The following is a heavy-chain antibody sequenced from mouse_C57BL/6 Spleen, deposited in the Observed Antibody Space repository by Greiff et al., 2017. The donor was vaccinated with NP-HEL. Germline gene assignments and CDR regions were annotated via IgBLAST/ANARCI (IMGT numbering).Heavy chain of an antibody. CDR2: ISYDGSN. CDR1: GYSITSGYY. J-gene: IGHJ2*01. V-gene: IGHV3-6*01. D-gene: IGHD1-1*01. CDR3: ARDPSIYYYGSSHFDY. Sequence: EVKLQESGPGLVKPSQSLSLTCSVTGYSITSGYYWNWIRQFPGNKLEWMGYISYDGSNNYNPSLKNRISITRDTSKNQFFLKLNSVTTEDTATYYCARDPSIYYYGSSHFDYWGQGTTLTVSS.